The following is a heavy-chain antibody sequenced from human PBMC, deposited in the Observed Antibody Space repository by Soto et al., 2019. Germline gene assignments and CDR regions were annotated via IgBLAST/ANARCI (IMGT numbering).Heavy chain of an antibody. CDR1: GGTFSSYA. D-gene: IGHD6-13*01. CDR3: VRGIYSIDAFDI. Sequence: QVKLVQSGAEVKKPGSSVKVSCKAYGGTFSSYAISWVRQAPGQGLEWMGGIIPIFGTANYAQKFQGRVTITADESTSTAYMELSSLRSEDTAVYYCVRGIYSIDAFDIWGQGTMVTVSS. V-gene: IGHV1-69*01. CDR2: IIPIFGTA. J-gene: IGHJ3*02.